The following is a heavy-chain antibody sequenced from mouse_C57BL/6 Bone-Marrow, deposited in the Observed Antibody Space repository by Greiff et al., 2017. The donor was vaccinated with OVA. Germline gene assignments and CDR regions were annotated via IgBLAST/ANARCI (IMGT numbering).Heavy chain of an antibody. CDR2: ISDGGSYT. CDR3: ARDYDRYFDV. CDR1: GFTFSSYA. J-gene: IGHJ1*03. D-gene: IGHD2-12*01. V-gene: IGHV5-4*01. Sequence: EVKLMESGGGLVKPGGSLKLSCAASGFTFSSYAMSWVRQTPEERLEWVATISDGGSYTYYPDNVKGRFTISRDNAKNNLYLQMSHLKSEDTAMYYCARDYDRYFDVWGTGTTVTVSS.